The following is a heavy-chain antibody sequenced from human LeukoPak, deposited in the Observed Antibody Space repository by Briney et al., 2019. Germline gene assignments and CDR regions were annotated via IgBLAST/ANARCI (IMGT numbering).Heavy chain of an antibody. V-gene: IGHV3-74*01. J-gene: IGHJ3*01. CDR3: ARGLTIFGVVNDAFDF. D-gene: IGHD3-3*01. Sequence: GGSLRLSCAASGFTFSNYWMHWVRQAPGKGLVWVSLINSDGSSTIYADSVKGRFTISRDNAKNTLYLQMNSLRAENTAVYYCARGLTIFGVVNDAFDFWGQGTMVTVSS. CDR1: GFTFSNYW. CDR2: INSDGSST.